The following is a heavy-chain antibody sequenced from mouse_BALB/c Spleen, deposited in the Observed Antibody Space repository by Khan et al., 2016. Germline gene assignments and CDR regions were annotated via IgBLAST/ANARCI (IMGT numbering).Heavy chain of an antibody. Sequence: EVQLQQSDPDLVKPGASVKISCKASGYSFTAYYMYWVKQSHGKSLEWIGRINPNNGATTFNQKFKGKAILTVDKSSTTAYMELRSLASEDSAVYYCARDDHVNWGQGTTLTVSS. CDR1: GYSFTAYY. CDR3: ARDDHVN. D-gene: IGHD2-3*01. J-gene: IGHJ2*01. CDR2: INPNNGAT. V-gene: IGHV1-18*01.